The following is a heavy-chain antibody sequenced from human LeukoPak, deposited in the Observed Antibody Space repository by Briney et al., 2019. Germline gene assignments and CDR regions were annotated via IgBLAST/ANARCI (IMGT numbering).Heavy chain of an antibody. CDR1: GVSFSGYY. Sequence: SETLSLTCGVSGVSFSGYYWSWIRQAPGKGPEWIGEISHTGRTAYNPSLKSRVTISLDTSNNQFSLKLTFVSAADTAVYYCTRTSPGIPLDFWGQGTLVTVSS. CDR3: TRTSPGIPLDF. D-gene: IGHD1-26*01. V-gene: IGHV4-34*01. CDR2: ISHTGRT. J-gene: IGHJ4*02.